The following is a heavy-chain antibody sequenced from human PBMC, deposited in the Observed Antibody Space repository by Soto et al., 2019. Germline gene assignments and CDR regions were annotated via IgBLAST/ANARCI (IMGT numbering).Heavy chain of an antibody. J-gene: IGHJ4*02. CDR3: VGDTGYTVTANFDY. Sequence: EVQLLESGGGLVQPGGSLRLSCAASGFTFNSYAMSWVRQAPGQGLEWVSDVSGSGGSTSYADSVQGRFTISGDNSKNTLFLRTKSLRAEDTALDYCVGDTGYTVTANFDYWGQGTLVTVSS. CDR1: GFTFNSYA. CDR2: VSGSGGST. V-gene: IGHV3-23*01. D-gene: IGHD4-17*01.